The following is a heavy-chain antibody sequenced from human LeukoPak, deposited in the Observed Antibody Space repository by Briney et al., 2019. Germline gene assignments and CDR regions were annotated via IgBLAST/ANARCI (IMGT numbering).Heavy chain of an antibody. V-gene: IGHV3-23*01. D-gene: IGHD1-26*01. CDR1: GFTSSRYA. Sequence: GGSLTLSCAASGFTSSRYAMNWVRQAPGKGLDWVSTVRSSDGYTYYADAVRGRFTISGDDSKTTVYLQMNSLRAEDTAVYYCANSPTSTATTFYGMDVWGRGTTVTVSS. CDR3: ANSPTSTATTFYGMDV. J-gene: IGHJ6*02. CDR2: VRSSDGYT.